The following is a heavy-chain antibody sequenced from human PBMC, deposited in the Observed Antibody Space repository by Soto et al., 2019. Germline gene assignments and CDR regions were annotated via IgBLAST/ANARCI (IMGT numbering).Heavy chain of an antibody. CDR1: GYSFSSYT. CDR3: ARESKKWPAL. V-gene: IGHV1-18*04. CDR2: IRAYNGNT. J-gene: IGHJ4*02. Sequence: ASVKVSCKASGYSFSSYTINWVRQAPGQGLEWLGWIRAYNGNTKYVEKLQGRVTMTTDTSTSTAYMELRDLRSDDTAVYYCARESKKWPALWGPGSLVTVS. D-gene: IGHD5-12*01.